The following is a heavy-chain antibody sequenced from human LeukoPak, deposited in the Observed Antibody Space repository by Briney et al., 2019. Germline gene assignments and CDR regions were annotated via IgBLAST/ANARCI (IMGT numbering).Heavy chain of an antibody. CDR3: ARGHTIAVELDY. CDR1: GASISSYY. V-gene: IGHV4-59*01. J-gene: IGHJ4*02. Sequence: SETLSLTCTVSGASISSYYWSWIRQPPGKGLEWIGDIYYSGSIKYNPSLKSRVTISVDTSKNQFSLKLSSVTAADTAVYYCARGHTIAVELDYWGQGTLVTVSS. CDR2: IYYSGSI. D-gene: IGHD6-19*01.